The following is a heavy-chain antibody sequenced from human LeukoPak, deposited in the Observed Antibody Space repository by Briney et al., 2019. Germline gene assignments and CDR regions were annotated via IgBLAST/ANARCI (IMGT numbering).Heavy chain of an antibody. J-gene: IGHJ5*02. CDR2: IIPIFGTA. Sequence: SVKVSCKASGGTFSSYAISWVRQPPAHGLEWMGGIIPIFGTANYAQKFQGRVTITADKSTSTAYMELSSLRSEDTAVYYCARAGVEYQHNWFGPWGQGTLVTVSS. V-gene: IGHV1-69*06. D-gene: IGHD2-2*01. CDR3: ARAGVEYQHNWFGP. CDR1: GGTFSSYA.